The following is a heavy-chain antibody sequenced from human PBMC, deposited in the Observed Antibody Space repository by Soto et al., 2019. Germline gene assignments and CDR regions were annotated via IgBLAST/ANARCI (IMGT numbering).Heavy chain of an antibody. CDR1: GDSVSSNSAA. D-gene: IGHD2-21*01. CDR3: VRLGAYYQSLDP. Sequence: SQTLSLTCAISGDSVSSNSAAWNWIRQSPSRGLEWLGRTYFRSRWYNDYAVSVKSRVTISLETSNSQFSLRLSSVTAADTAVYYCVRLGAYYQSLDPWGPGTLVTVSS. J-gene: IGHJ5*02. CDR2: TYFRSRWYN. V-gene: IGHV6-1*01.